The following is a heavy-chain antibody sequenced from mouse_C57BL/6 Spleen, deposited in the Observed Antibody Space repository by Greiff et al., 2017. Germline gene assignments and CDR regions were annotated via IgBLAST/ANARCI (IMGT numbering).Heavy chain of an antibody. CDR3: TRSRGNYSFDY. CDR1: GYTFTDYE. J-gene: IGHJ2*01. CDR2: IDPETGGT. Sequence: LVESGAELVRPGASVTLSCKASGYTFTDYEMHWVKQTPVHGLEWIGAIDPETGGTAYNQKFKGKAILTAYKSASTAYMELRSLTSEDSAVYYCTRSRGNYSFDYWGQGTTLTVSS. V-gene: IGHV1-15*01. D-gene: IGHD2-1*01.